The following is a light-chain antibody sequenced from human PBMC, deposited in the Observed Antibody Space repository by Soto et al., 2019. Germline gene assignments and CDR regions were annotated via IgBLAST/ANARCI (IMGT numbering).Light chain of an antibody. CDR2: GAS. Sequence: EIVLTQSPGTLSLSPGERATLSCRASQSVSDIYLAWYQQRAGQAPRLLLYGASRRATGIPDRFSGSGSGTAFTLTISRLEPEDFAVYSCQQFGSSPRTFGPGTKVEI. CDR1: QSVSDIY. J-gene: IGKJ1*01. V-gene: IGKV3-20*01. CDR3: QQFGSSPRT.